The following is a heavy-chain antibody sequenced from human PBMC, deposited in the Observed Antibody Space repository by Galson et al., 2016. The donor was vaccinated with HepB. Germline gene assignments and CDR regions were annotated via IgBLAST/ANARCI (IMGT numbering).Heavy chain of an antibody. Sequence: SLRLSCAASGFNVINNYMSWVRQAPGKGLEWVSLIYSGGGTHYSDSVKGRFTISRDHSKNTLYFEMNNLRVDDTAVYYCARDGNADSPWGQGTLVTVSS. J-gene: IGHJ5*02. CDR1: GFNVINNY. D-gene: IGHD1-1*01. CDR3: ARDGNADSP. V-gene: IGHV3-53*01. CDR2: IYSGGGT.